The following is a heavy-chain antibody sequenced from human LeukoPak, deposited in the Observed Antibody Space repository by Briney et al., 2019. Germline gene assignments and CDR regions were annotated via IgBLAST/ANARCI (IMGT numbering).Heavy chain of an antibody. Sequence: SVKVSCKASGGTFSSYAISWVRQAPGQGLEWMGGIIPIFGTANYAQKFQGGVTITADKSTSTACMELSSLRSEDTAVYYCARGGSEYQLLNWFDPWGQGTLVTVSS. CDR1: GGTFSSYA. D-gene: IGHD2-2*01. J-gene: IGHJ5*02. CDR3: ARGGSEYQLLNWFDP. V-gene: IGHV1-69*06. CDR2: IIPIFGTA.